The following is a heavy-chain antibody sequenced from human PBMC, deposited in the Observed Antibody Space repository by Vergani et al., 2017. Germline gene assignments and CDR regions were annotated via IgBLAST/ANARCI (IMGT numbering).Heavy chain of an antibody. Sequence: EVQLVESGGGLVQPGGSLRLSCAASGFTVSSNYMSWVRQAPGKGLEWVSVIYSGGSTYYADSVKGRFTISRDNSKNTLYLQMNSLRAEDTAVYDCARDDYGGNWLAIWGQGTLVTVSS. CDR3: ARDDYGGNWLAI. CDR1: GFTVSSNY. CDR2: IYSGGST. V-gene: IGHV3-66*01. J-gene: IGHJ4*02. D-gene: IGHD4-23*01.